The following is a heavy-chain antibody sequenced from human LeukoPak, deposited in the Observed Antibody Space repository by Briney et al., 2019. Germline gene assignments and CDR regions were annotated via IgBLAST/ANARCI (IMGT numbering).Heavy chain of an antibody. D-gene: IGHD3-22*01. CDR3: GKHDSSSYY. V-gene: IGHV3-30*02. CDR1: GFIFSTYG. J-gene: IGHJ4*02. Sequence: GGSLRLSCAASGFIFSTYGMHWVRQAPGKGLEWVAFIRSDGSDKSYAGSVMGRFTIPRDNSKNTLYLQMNTLTAEDTAVYYCGKHDSSSYYWGQGTLVTVSS. CDR2: IRSDGSDK.